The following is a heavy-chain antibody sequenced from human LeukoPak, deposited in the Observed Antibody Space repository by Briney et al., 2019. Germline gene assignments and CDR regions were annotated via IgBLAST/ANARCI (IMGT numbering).Heavy chain of an antibody. D-gene: IGHD6-19*01. CDR3: VRSSMAVAGTLDY. CDR1: GLTFSSYA. J-gene: IGHJ4*02. CDR2: ISGSGGNT. Sequence: GGSLRLSCAASGLTFSSYAMNWVRQAPGKGLEWVSAISGSGGNTYYADSVKGRFTVSRDNSKNTVYLEMNSLRAEDTAVYYCVRSSMAVAGTLDYWGQGTLVTVSS. V-gene: IGHV3-23*01.